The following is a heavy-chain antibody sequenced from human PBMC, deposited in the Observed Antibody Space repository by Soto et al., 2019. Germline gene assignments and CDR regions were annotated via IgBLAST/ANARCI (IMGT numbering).Heavy chain of an antibody. CDR3: ARDYYGSGSRIQLSYGMDV. CDR1: GGSISSYY. D-gene: IGHD3-10*01. J-gene: IGHJ6*02. Sequence: SETLSLTCTVSGGSISSYYWSWIRQPPGKGLEWIGYIYYSGSTNYNPSLKSRVTISVDTSKNQFSLKLSSVTAADTAMYYCARDYYGSGSRIQLSYGMDVWGQGTTVTVSS. V-gene: IGHV4-59*01. CDR2: IYYSGST.